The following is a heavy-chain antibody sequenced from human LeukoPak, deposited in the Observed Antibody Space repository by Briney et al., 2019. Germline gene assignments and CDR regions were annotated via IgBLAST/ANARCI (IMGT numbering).Heavy chain of an antibody. V-gene: IGHV3-30-3*01. CDR1: GFTFSSYA. CDR3: ARGGRFLEWSVGGY. J-gene: IGHJ4*02. CDR2: ISYDGSNK. Sequence: TGGSLRLSCAASGFTFSSYAMHWVRQAPGKGLEWVAVISYDGSNKYYADSVKGRFTISRDNSKNTLYLQMNSLRAEDTAVYYCARGGRFLEWSVGGYWGQGTLVTVSS. D-gene: IGHD3-3*01.